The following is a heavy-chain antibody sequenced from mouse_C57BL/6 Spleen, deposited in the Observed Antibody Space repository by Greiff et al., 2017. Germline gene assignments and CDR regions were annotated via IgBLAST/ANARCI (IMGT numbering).Heavy chain of an antibody. J-gene: IGHJ1*03. CDR2: ILPSIGRT. CDR1: DSEVFPIAY. V-gene: IGHV15-2*01. CDR3: ARTRYWYFDV. Sequence: VQLKQSGSELRSPGSSVKLSCKDFDSEVFPIAYMSWVRQKPGHGFEWIGGILPSIGRTIYGEKFKDKATLDEDTLSNTPYLELNRLTSEDTAIYYCARTRYWYFDVWGTGTTVTVSS.